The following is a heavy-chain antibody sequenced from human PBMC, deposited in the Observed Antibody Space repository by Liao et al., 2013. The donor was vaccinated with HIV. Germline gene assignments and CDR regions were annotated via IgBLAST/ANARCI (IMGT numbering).Heavy chain of an antibody. CDR3: AREGVTPVAAFDI. CDR1: GGSISSGSYY. J-gene: IGHJ3*02. Sequence: QVQLLESGPGLVKPSQTLSLTCTVSGGSISSGSYYWSWIRQPAGKGLEWIGRIYTSGSTNYNPSLKSRVTISVDTSKNQFSLKLSSVTAADTAVYYCAREGVTPVAAFDIWGQGTMVTVSS. CDR2: IYTSGST. V-gene: IGHV4-61*02. D-gene: IGHD4-23*01.